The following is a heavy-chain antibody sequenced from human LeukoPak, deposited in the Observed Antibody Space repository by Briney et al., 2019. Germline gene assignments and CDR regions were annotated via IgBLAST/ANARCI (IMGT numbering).Heavy chain of an antibody. CDR1: GGSINSYY. J-gene: IGHJ4*01. Sequence: PSETLSLTCSVSGGSINSYYWSWIRQPPGKGLEWIGNIYYTGSTNYNPSLQSRVTMSVDTSKNQFSLNVSSVTAADTAVYYCARNENSGWGYFYYRGHGTLVTVSS. V-gene: IGHV4-59*01. CDR3: ARNENSGWGYFYY. D-gene: IGHD5-12*01. CDR2: IYYTGST.